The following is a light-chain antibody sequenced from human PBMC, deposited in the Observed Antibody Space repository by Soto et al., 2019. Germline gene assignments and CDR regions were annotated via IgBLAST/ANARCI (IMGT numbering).Light chain of an antibody. CDR3: QQYNNLPSLT. CDR1: QSVSSN. CDR2: GAS. Sequence: EIVMTQSPATLSVSPGERATLSCRASQSVSSNLAWYQQKPGQAPRLLIYGASTGATGIPARFSGSGSGTEFTLTIGSLQSEDFAVYYCQQYNNLPSLTFGGGTKVEIK. J-gene: IGKJ4*01. V-gene: IGKV3-15*01.